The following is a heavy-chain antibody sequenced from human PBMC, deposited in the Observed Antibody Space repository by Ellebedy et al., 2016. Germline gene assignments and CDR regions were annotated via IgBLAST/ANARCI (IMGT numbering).Heavy chain of an antibody. CDR3: GRGNTRPCPEPLDY. J-gene: IGHJ4*02. CDR1: GFSFSSYA. V-gene: IGHV3-66*01. CDR2: LYSGGTI. D-gene: IGHD1-14*01. Sequence: GESLKIPCAASGFSFSSYAMSWVRQAPGKGLEWVSVLYSGGTIYYADSVKGRFTISRDNSKNTVYLQMNSLRADDTAVYFCGRGNTRPCPEPLDYWGQGTLITVSS.